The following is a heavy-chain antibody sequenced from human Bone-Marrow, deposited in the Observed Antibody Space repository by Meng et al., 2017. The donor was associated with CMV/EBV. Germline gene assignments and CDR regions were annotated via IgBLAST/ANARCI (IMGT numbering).Heavy chain of an antibody. CDR3: ARVARYDFWSGSLYGMDV. CDR1: GGSFSGYY. V-gene: IGHV4-34*01. CDR2: INHSGST. Sequence: SETLSLTCAVYGGSFSGYYWSWIRQPPGKGLEWIGEINHSGSTNYNPSLKSRVTISVDTTKKQFSLKRSSVTAADTAVYYCARVARYDFWSGSLYGMDVWGQGTTVTVSS. D-gene: IGHD3-3*01. J-gene: IGHJ6*02.